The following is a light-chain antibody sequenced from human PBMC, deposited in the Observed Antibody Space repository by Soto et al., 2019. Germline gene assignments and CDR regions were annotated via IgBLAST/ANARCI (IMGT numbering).Light chain of an antibody. CDR2: GVS. V-gene: IGKV3-20*01. Sequence: EIVLTQSPGTLSLSPGERATLSCRASQSVSSYLAWYQQKPGQAPRLLIYGVSNRATGIPDRFSGSGSGTDFTLTISRLEPGDFAVYYCQQYGDSPWTFGQGTKVDIK. J-gene: IGKJ1*01. CDR1: QSVSSY. CDR3: QQYGDSPWT.